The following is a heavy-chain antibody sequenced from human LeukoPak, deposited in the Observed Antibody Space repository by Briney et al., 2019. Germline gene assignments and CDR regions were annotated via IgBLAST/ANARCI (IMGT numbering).Heavy chain of an antibody. J-gene: IGHJ5*02. Sequence: ASVKVSCKASGYTFTGYYMHWVRQAPGQGLEWMGWINPNSGGTNYAQKFQGRVTMTRDTSISTAYMELSRLRSDDTAVYYCASDGVYSSSWYPNWFDPWGQGTLVTVSS. CDR1: GYTFTGYY. CDR2: INPNSGGT. V-gene: IGHV1-2*02. D-gene: IGHD6-13*01. CDR3: ASDGVYSSSWYPNWFDP.